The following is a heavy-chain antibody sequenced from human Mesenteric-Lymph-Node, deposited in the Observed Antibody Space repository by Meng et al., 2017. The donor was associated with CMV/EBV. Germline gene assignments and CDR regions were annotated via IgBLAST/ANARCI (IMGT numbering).Heavy chain of an antibody. Sequence: GESLKISCAVSGLTFSTSAMIWVRQTPGKGLEWLSHISGGGTTNYADSVRGRFTISRDYSKSTLYLQMNSLRAEDTAIYYCATSRNYWQFDLWAVAPWSPSPQ. V-gene: IGHV3-23*01. CDR2: ISGGGTT. CDR3: ATSRNYWQFDL. CDR1: GLTFSTSA. J-gene: IGHJ2*01.